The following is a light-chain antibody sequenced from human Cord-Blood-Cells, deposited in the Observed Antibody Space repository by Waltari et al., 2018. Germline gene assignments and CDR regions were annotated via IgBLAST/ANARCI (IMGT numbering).Light chain of an antibody. CDR3: SSYTSSSTPVV. J-gene: IGLJ2*01. V-gene: IGLV2-14*01. Sequence: QSALTQPASVSGSPGQSITISCTGTSSDVGGYNYVSWYQQHPGKAPKLMIYDDSKRPSGVSNRFSGSKSGNTASLTISGLQAEDEADYYCSSYTSSSTPVVFGGGTKLTVL. CDR1: SSDVGGYNY. CDR2: DDS.